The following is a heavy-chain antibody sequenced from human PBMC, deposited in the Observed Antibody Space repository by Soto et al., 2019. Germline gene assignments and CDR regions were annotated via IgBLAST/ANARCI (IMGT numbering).Heavy chain of an antibody. CDR3: ARVDDVAVDGEGWFDP. CDR2: IYYSGST. D-gene: IGHD6-19*01. V-gene: IGHV4-31*03. CDR1: GGSISSGGYY. J-gene: IGHJ5*02. Sequence: SETLSLTCTVSGGSISSGGYYWSWIRQHPGKGLEWIGYIYYSGSTCYNPSLKSRVTISVDTSKNQFSLKLSSVTAADTAVYYCARVDDVAVDGEGWFDPWGQGTLVTVSS.